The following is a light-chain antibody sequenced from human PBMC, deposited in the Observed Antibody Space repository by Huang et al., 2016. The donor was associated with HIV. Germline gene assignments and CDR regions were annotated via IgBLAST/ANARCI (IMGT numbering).Light chain of an antibody. CDR2: AAS. V-gene: IGKV1D-12*01. CDR3: LQTNSFPYT. Sequence: DIQMTQSPSSVTASVGDRVTITCRASQGIDSWLAWYQQRPGKAPKVRIYAASSLQGCVPSRFSGSGSGTDFSLTINTRQPEDFATYYCLQTNSFPYTFGQGTNLEI. J-gene: IGKJ2*01. CDR1: QGIDSW.